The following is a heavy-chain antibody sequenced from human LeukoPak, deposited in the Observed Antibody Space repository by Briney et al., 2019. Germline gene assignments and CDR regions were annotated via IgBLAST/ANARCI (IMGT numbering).Heavy chain of an antibody. CDR1: GFTFSTYV. V-gene: IGHV3-30*01. J-gene: IGHJ6*02. CDR3: ARVVAGSVYKNGMDV. CDR2: ILFDGSNK. D-gene: IGHD6-19*01. Sequence: GRSLRLSCAASGFTFSTYVMHWVRQAPGKGLQWVAVILFDGSNKYYADSVKGRFIISSDNSKNTLYLQMNSLTAEDTAVYYCARVVAGSVYKNGMDVWGQGTTVTVSS.